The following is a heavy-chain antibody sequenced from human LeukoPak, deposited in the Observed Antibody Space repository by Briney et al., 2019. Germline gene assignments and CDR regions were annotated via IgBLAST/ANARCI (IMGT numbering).Heavy chain of an antibody. D-gene: IGHD1-7*01. Sequence: GGSLRLSCAASGFTFSTYAMSWVRQTPEKGLEWVSAVSGTGGNTYYADSVKGRFTISRDNAKNTLYLQMNSLRAEDTAVYYCARYNWNYDYFDCWGQGTLVTVSS. V-gene: IGHV3-23*01. CDR2: VSGTGGNT. J-gene: IGHJ4*02. CDR3: ARYNWNYDYFDC. CDR1: GFTFSTYA.